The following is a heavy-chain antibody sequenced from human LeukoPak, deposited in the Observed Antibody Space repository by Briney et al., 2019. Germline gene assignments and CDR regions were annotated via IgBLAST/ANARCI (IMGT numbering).Heavy chain of an antibody. V-gene: IGHV3-7*01. CDR1: GFTSSTYW. Sequence: GGSLRLSCAASGFTSSTYWMSWVRQAPGKGLEWVANIKQDGSEKCYVDSVKGRFTISRDNAKNSVYLQMNSLRVEDMAVYYCARELGHDPASGMDVWGQGTTVTVSS. D-gene: IGHD1-26*01. J-gene: IGHJ6*02. CDR3: ARELGHDPASGMDV. CDR2: IKQDGSEK.